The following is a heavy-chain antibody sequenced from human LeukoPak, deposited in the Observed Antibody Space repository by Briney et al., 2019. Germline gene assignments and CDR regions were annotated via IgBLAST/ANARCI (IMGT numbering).Heavy chain of an antibody. CDR1: GGSISSYY. D-gene: IGHD2-2*01. CDR3: AREETVPAAISSGNWFDP. V-gene: IGHV4-4*07. Sequence: SETLSLTCTVSGGSISSYYWSWIRQPAGKGLEWIGRIYTSGSTNYNPSLKSRVTMSVDTSKNQFSLKLSSVTAADTAVYYCAREETVPAAISSGNWFDPWGQGTLVTVSS. J-gene: IGHJ5*02. CDR2: IYTSGST.